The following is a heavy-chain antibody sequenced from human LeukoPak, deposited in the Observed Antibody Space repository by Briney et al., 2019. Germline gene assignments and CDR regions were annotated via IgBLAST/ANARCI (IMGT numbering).Heavy chain of an antibody. Sequence: GGTLRLSCAASGFTFSSYGMSWVRQAPGKGLEWVSAISGSGGSTYYADSVKGRFTISRDNSKNTLYLQMNSLRAEDTAVYYCARTLIEYSVSSCYFDYWGQGTLVTVSS. J-gene: IGHJ4*02. CDR3: ARTLIEYSVSSCYFDY. CDR2: ISGSGGST. CDR1: GFTFSSYG. V-gene: IGHV3-23*01. D-gene: IGHD6-6*01.